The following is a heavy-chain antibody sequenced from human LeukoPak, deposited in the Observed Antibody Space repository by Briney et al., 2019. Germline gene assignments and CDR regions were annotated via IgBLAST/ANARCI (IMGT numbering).Heavy chain of an antibody. CDR3: ARENKQWPTDY. J-gene: IGHJ4*02. V-gene: IGHV1-3*01. Sequence: ASVKVSCKASGYTFTSYAMHWVRQAPGQRLEWMGWINAGNGNTEYSHNLQGRVTITRDTSASTAFMELSSLRSDDTAVYYCARENKQWPTDYWGQGTLVTVSS. D-gene: IGHD6-19*01. CDR1: GYTFTSYA. CDR2: INAGNGNT.